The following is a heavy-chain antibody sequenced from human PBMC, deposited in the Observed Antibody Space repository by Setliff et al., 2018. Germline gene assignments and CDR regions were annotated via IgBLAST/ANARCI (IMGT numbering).Heavy chain of an antibody. V-gene: IGHV3-33*03. D-gene: IGHD6-19*01. CDR1: GFTFFNHA. J-gene: IGHJ4*02. Sequence: PGGSLRLSCGASGFTFFNHAMHWFRQTPGKGLEWVAMIWSDGINKYYGASVKGRFTVSRDNSKKMVYLEMNTLGAEDTALYYCVTDPPGSGWSFDSWGQGTLVTVSS. CDR2: IWSDGINK. CDR3: VTDPPGSGWSFDS.